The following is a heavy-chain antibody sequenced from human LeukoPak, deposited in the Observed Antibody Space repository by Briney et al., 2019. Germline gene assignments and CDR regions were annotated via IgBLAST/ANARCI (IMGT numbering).Heavy chain of an antibody. Sequence: GGSLRLSCAASGFTFSSYSMTWVRQAPGKGLEWVSSISSSSSSSYIYYADSVKGRFTISRDNAKNALYLQMNSLRAEDTAVYYCAGGAGYQLLPLYNWFDPWGQGTLVTVSS. V-gene: IGHV3-21*01. CDR2: ISSSSSSSYI. CDR3: AGGAGYQLLPLYNWFDP. J-gene: IGHJ5*02. CDR1: GFTFSSYS. D-gene: IGHD2-2*01.